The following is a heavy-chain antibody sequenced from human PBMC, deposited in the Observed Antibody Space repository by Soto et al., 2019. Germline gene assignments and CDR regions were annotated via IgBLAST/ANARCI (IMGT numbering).Heavy chain of an antibody. D-gene: IGHD2-15*01. CDR1: GGSISSSSYY. J-gene: IGHJ4*02. CDR2: IYYSGNT. Sequence: QLQLQESGPGLVKPSETLSLTCTVSGGSISSSSYYWGWIRQPPGKGLEWIGSIYYSGNTYYTPSLKSRVNISVDTSKNQCSLKLSSVTAADTAVYYCAREGGRYCTGGSCPVDYWGQGTLVTVSS. CDR3: AREGGRYCTGGSCPVDY. V-gene: IGHV4-39*02.